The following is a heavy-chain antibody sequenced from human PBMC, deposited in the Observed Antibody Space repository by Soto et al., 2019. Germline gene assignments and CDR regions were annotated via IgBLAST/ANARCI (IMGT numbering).Heavy chain of an antibody. V-gene: IGHV3-48*02. CDR2: ISSSSSTI. D-gene: IGHD3-3*01. CDR3: ARFDYDFWSGYRSPDAFDI. CDR1: GFTFSSYS. Sequence: GGSLRLSCAASGFTFSSYSMNWVRQAPGKGLEWVSYISSSSSTIYYADSVKGRFTISRDNAKNSLYLQMNSLRDEDTAVYYCARFDYDFWSGYRSPDAFDIWGQGTMVTVSS. J-gene: IGHJ3*02.